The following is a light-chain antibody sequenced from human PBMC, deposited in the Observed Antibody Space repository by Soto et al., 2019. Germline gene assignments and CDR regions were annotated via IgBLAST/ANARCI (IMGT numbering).Light chain of an antibody. CDR3: QQYGGSPIT. V-gene: IGKV3-20*01. CDR1: QSVSRR. Sequence: EVVLTQSPSTLSLSLGGRAPLXXRDSQSVSRRLAWYQQRPGQSPXLLISGASMRASCVPVRFIGSDSATDFTLTITRLEPEDFAVYYCQQYGGSPITFGIGTRLVI. CDR2: GAS. J-gene: IGKJ5*01.